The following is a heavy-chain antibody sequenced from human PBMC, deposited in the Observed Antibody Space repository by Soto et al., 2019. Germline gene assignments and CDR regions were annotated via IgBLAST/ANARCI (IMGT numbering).Heavy chain of an antibody. CDR1: GGTFSSYA. V-gene: IGHV1-69*13. D-gene: IGHD6-13*01. CDR3: ARDPLQRYSSSGSDY. CDR2: IIPIFGTA. J-gene: IGHJ4*02. Sequence: ASVKVSCKASGGTFSSYAISWVRQAPGQGLEWMGGIIPIFGTANYAQKFQGRVTITADESTSTAYMGLSSLRSEDTAVYYCARDPLQRYSSSGSDYWGQGTLVTVSS.